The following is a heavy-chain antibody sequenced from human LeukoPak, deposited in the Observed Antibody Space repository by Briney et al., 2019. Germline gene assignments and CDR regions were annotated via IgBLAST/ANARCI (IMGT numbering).Heavy chain of an antibody. CDR3: ASSYYYYMDV. CDR2: IYTSGST. Sequence: SETLSLTCTVSGGSISSGSYYWSWIRQPAGKGLEWIGRIYTSGSTNYSPSLKSRVTISVDTSKNQFSLKLSSVTAADTAVYYCASSYYYYMDVWGKGTTVTVSS. J-gene: IGHJ6*03. CDR1: GGSISSGSYY. V-gene: IGHV4-61*02.